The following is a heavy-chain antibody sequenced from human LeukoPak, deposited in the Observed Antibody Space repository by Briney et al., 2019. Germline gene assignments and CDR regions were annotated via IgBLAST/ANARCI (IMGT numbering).Heavy chain of an antibody. Sequence: PGGSLRLSCAASGFTVSSNYMSWVRQAPGKGLEWVAVISYDGSNKYYADSVKGRFTISRDNSKNTLYLQMNSLRAEDTAVYYCARGRPFPEDYYDSSGYSGYWGQGTLVTVSS. CDR1: GFTVSSNY. CDR3: ARGRPFPEDYYDSSGYSGY. V-gene: IGHV3-30-3*01. D-gene: IGHD3-22*01. J-gene: IGHJ4*02. CDR2: ISYDGSNK.